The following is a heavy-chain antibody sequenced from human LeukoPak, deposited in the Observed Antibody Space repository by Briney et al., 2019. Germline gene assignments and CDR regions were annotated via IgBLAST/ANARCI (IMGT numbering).Heavy chain of an antibody. CDR3: ARKSATDYYETDY. Sequence: SETLSLTCAVSGDSINNNIWWTWARQPPGKGLEWIGEIHHGGSTDYKPSLKSRVTISVDKSKNQFSLKLTSVTAADTAIYYCARKSATDYYETDYWGQGALVTVSS. V-gene: IGHV4-4*02. CDR2: IHHGGST. CDR1: GDSINNNIW. D-gene: IGHD3-9*01. J-gene: IGHJ4*02.